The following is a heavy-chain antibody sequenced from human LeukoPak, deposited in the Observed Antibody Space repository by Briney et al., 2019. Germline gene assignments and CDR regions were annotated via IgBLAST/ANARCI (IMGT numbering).Heavy chain of an antibody. J-gene: IGHJ4*02. CDR1: GGSISSYY. Sequence: PSETLSLTCTVSGGSISSYYWSWIRQPPGKGLEWLGYIYYSGSTNYNPSLKSRVTISLDTSMNQFSLKLSSVTAADTAVYYCATVYYDYVWGSYRPYYFDYWGQGTLVTVSS. CDR3: ATVYYDYVWGSYRPYYFDY. D-gene: IGHD3-16*02. V-gene: IGHV4-59*01. CDR2: IYYSGST.